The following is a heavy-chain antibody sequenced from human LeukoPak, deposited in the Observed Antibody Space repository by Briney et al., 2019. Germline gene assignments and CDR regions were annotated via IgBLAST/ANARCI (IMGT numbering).Heavy chain of an antibody. J-gene: IGHJ4*02. CDR3: ARDSGSYLYFDY. D-gene: IGHD1-26*01. CDR1: GGTFSSYT. V-gene: IGHV1-69*04. CDR2: IIPILGIA. Sequence: SVKVSCKASGGTFSSYTVRWVRQAPGQGLEWMGRIIPILGIANYAQKLQGRVTITADKAKSTVYMELSSLRSEDTAGYYCARDSGSYLYFDYWGEGTRDTVSS.